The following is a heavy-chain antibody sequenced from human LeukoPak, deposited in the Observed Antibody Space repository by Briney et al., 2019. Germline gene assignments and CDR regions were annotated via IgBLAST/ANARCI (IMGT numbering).Heavy chain of an antibody. CDR1: GFTFSSYW. CDR2: INTDRSST. Sequence: GGSLRLSCAASGFTFSSYWMHWVRQAPGKGLVWVSRINTDRSSTSYADSVKGRFTISRDNAKNTLYLQMNSLRAEDTAVYYCAREYCSSTSCYFDYWGQGTLVTVSS. D-gene: IGHD2-2*01. J-gene: IGHJ4*02. V-gene: IGHV3-74*01. CDR3: AREYCSSTSCYFDY.